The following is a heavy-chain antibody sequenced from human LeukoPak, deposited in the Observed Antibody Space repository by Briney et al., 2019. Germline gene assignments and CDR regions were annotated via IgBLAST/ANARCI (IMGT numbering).Heavy chain of an antibody. CDR2: IFYTGST. J-gene: IGHJ4*02. CDR3: ARVAYSGYDYRGYFDY. V-gene: IGHV4-59*12. D-gene: IGHD5-12*01. Sequence: SETLSLTCTVSGGSISRYYWSWIRQPPGKGLEWIGYIFYTGSTNYNPSLKSRVTISVDTSKNQFSLELSSVTAADTAVYYCARVAYSGYDYRGYFDYWGQGTLVTVSS. CDR1: GGSISRYY.